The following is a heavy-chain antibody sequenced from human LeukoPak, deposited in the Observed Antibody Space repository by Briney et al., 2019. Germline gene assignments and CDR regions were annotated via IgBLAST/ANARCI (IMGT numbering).Heavy chain of an antibody. CDR2: ISWNSGSI. V-gene: IGHV3-9*01. CDR1: GFTFDVYA. Sequence: GGSLRLSCAASGFTFDVYAMHCVRQAPGKGLEGVSGISWNSGSIGYADSVKGRFTISRDNAKNSLYLQMNSLRAEGTALYYCAKVACSSTSCYRLGDAFDIWGQGTMVTVSS. CDR3: AKVACSSTSCYRLGDAFDI. D-gene: IGHD2-2*02. J-gene: IGHJ3*02.